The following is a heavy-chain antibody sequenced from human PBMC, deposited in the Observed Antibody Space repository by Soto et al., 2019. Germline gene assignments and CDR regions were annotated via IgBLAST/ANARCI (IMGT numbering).Heavy chain of an antibody. CDR3: ARYPPLYYTNGVPYPPGGYYYYSMDV. CDR2: ISAYNGNT. Sequence: SVKVSCKASGYTFTSYGISWVRPAPGQGLEWMGWISAYNGNTNYAQKLQGRVTMTTDTSTSTAYMELRSLRSCETAVYYCARYPPLYYTNGVPYPPGGYYYYSMDVWGPGTMVTVSS. D-gene: IGHD2-8*01. V-gene: IGHV1-18*01. J-gene: IGHJ6*02. CDR1: GYTFTSYG.